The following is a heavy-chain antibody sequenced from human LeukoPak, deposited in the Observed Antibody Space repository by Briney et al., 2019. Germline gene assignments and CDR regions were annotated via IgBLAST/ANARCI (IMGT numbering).Heavy chain of an antibody. CDR3: ARGVRYFDR. CDR2: TYFRSKWFN. V-gene: IGHV6-1*01. Sequence: SQTLSLSCAISGDSVSSNCAAWNWIRQSPSRGLEWLGRTYFRSKWFNDYALSVKSRITINPDTSKSQFSLQLNSVTPEDTAVYFCARGVRYFDRWGRGTLVTVSS. CDR1: GDSVSSNCAA. J-gene: IGHJ2*01.